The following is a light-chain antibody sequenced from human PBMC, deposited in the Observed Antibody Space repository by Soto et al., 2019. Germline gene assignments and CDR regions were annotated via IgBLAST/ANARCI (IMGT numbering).Light chain of an antibody. CDR3: HQSYISPPA. CDR1: ESISGY. Sequence: DFQLTQSPSSLSASVRDRVTITCRTSESISGYLSWYQQKAGQPPKLLIFAASSLQNGVPSRFSGRGSGTEYTLTISSLQADDFATYYCHQSYISPPAFGQGTKVEIQ. J-gene: IGKJ1*01. V-gene: IGKV1-39*01. CDR2: AAS.